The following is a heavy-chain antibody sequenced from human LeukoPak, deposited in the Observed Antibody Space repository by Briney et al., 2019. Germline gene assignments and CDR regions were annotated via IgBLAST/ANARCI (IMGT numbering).Heavy chain of an antibody. D-gene: IGHD3-10*01. CDR3: ARGGSNYYGSGSYYNRAFDI. V-gene: IGHV4-34*01. CDR1: GGSISTYY. CDR2: INHSGST. Sequence: SETLSLTCTVSGGSISTYYWSWIRQPPGKGLEWIGEINHSGSTNYNPSLESRVTISVVTSKNQFSLKLSSVTAADTAVYYCARGGSNYYGSGSYYNRAFDIWGQGTMVTVSS. J-gene: IGHJ3*02.